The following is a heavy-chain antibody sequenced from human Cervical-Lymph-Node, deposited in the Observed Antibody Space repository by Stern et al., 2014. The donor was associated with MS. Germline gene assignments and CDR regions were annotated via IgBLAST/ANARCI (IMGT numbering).Heavy chain of an antibody. CDR3: AKDRLIVPRPRYFDN. Sequence: QLVQSGGGLVPPGGSLRLSCAGSGFTFSTYAMNWVRQSPGKGLQWVSGISGSGVSTYYADSVKGRFTISRDNSKNTLYLQMNSLRAEDTGVYYCAKDRLIVPRPRYFDNWGQGTQVTVSS. CDR2: ISGSGVST. CDR1: GFTFSTYA. V-gene: IGHV3-23*04. J-gene: IGHJ4*02. D-gene: IGHD3-22*01.